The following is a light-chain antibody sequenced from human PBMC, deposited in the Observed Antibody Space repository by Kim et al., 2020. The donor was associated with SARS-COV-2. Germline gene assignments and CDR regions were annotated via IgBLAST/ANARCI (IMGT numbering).Light chain of an antibody. CDR3: AAWDNSLNGPA. CDR2: NNY. V-gene: IGLV1-44*01. CDR1: SSNIGSNS. J-gene: IGLJ3*02. Sequence: QSVLTQPPSASGTPGQRVTIPCSGSSSNIGSNSVNWYQQLPGTAPKLLIYNNYEWPSGVPDRFSGSKSGTSASLAISGLQSEDEADYHCAAWDNSLNGPAFGGGTQLTVL.